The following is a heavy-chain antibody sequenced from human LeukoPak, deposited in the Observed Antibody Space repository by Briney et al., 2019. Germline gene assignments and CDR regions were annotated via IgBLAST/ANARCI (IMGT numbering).Heavy chain of an antibody. CDR3: ARGYYDTSGYWLSFFDF. Sequence: SETLSLTCTVSGGSISSYYWSWIRQPPGKGLEWIGYIYYSGSTNYNPSLKSRVTISVDTSKNRFSLKLSSVTAADTAVYYCARGYYDTSGYWLSFFDFWGQGTLVTVSS. CDR2: IYYSGST. J-gene: IGHJ4*02. V-gene: IGHV4-59*12. CDR1: GGSISSYY. D-gene: IGHD3-22*01.